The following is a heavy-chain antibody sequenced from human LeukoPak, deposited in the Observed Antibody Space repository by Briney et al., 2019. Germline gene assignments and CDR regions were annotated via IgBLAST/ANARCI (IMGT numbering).Heavy chain of an antibody. CDR1: GGTFSSYA. V-gene: IGHV1-69*13. CDR3: ARSSGSYRPTGGFDY. CDR2: IIPIFGTA. D-gene: IGHD1-26*01. J-gene: IGHJ4*02. Sequence: ASVKVSCKASGGTFSSYAISWVRQAPGQGLEWMGGIIPIFGTANYAQKFQGRVTITADESTSTAYMELSSLRSEDTAVYYCARSSGSYRPTGGFDYWGQGTLVTVSS.